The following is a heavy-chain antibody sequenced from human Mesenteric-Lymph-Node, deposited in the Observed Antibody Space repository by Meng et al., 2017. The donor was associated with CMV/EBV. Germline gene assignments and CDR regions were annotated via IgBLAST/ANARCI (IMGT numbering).Heavy chain of an antibody. V-gene: IGHV4-39*01. Sequence: LTCSVSGASISSGPYFWGWIRQPPGKGLEWIGTLFYDGSTHYNPSLRSRITMSAVASKNQFSLNLSSVTAADTAVYYCARLYLRNPDSWGQGTLVTVSS. J-gene: IGHJ5*01. CDR2: LFYDGST. CDR1: GASISSGPYF. CDR3: ARLYLRNPDS.